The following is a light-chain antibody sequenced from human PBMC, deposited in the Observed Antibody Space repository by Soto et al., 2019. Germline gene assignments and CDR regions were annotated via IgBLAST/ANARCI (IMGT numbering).Light chain of an antibody. Sequence: TTLTHSPSTLSAWTGDRDPKXCRASQTIYSWLAWYQQKPGQAPKLLIYDASSLESGVPSRFSGRGSGTEFTLTISSLQPDDFATYYCQQYNSYWTFGQGTKVDNK. CDR3: QQYNSYWT. V-gene: IGKV1-5*01. CDR1: QTIYSW. CDR2: DAS. J-gene: IGKJ1*01.